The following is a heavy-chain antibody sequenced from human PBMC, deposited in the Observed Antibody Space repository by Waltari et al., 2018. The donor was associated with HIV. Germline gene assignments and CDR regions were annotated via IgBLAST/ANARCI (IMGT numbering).Heavy chain of an antibody. CDR2: RKQDGSEK. J-gene: IGHJ5*02. Sequence: EVQLVESGGGLVQPGGSLRLSCAGSGFTFSTYWMSWVRQAPGKGLEWVANRKQDGSEKYYGDSVKGRFTISRDNAKNSLYLQMNSLRAEDTAVYYCAGRSPARRLNLFVPWGQGPPLTVTP. D-gene: IGHD4-17*01. CDR3: AGRSPARRLNLFVP. CDR1: GFTFSTYW. V-gene: IGHV3-7*02.